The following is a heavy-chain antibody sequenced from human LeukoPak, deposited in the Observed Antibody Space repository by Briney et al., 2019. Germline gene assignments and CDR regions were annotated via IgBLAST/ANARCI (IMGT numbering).Heavy chain of an antibody. Sequence: GGSLRLSCAASGFTVSSNYMSWVRQAPGKGLEWVSVIYSGGTTYYADSVKGRFTISRDISKNTVYLQMSSLRAEDTAVYYCAKAGGIRPVAYWGQGTLVSVSS. V-gene: IGHV3-53*01. CDR2: IYSGGTT. D-gene: IGHD3-16*01. J-gene: IGHJ4*02. CDR3: AKAGGIRPVAY. CDR1: GFTVSSNY.